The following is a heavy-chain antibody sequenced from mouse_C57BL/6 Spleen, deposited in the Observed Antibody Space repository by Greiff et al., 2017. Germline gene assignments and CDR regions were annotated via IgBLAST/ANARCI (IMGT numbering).Heavy chain of an antibody. J-gene: IGHJ1*03. CDR1: GYSITSGYY. CDR3: ARDIDYYGSSDWYFDV. D-gene: IGHD1-1*01. V-gene: IGHV3-6*01. Sequence: DVKLQESGPGLVKPSQSLSLTCSVTGYSITSGYYWNWIRQFPGNKLEWMGYISYDGSNNYNPSLKNRISITRATSKNQFFLKLNSVTTEDTATYYCARDIDYYGSSDWYFDVWGTGTTGTVSS. CDR2: ISYDGSN.